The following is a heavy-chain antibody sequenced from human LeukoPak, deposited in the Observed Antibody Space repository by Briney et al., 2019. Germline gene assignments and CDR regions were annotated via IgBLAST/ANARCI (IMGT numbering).Heavy chain of an antibody. Sequence: SQTLSLTCAISGDSVSSNSATWDWIRQSPSRGLEWLGRTYYRSKWYNDYAVSVKSRVTINPDTSKNQFSLQLNSVTPEDTAVYYCVRDAGIGLDAFDIWGQGTMVTVSS. D-gene: IGHD6-13*01. CDR1: GDSVSSNSAT. V-gene: IGHV6-1*01. CDR3: VRDAGIGLDAFDI. CDR2: TYYRSKWYN. J-gene: IGHJ3*02.